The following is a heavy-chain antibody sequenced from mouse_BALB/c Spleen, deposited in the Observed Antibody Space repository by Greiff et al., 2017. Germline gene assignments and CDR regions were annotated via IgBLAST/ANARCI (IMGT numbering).Heavy chain of an antibody. J-gene: IGHJ4*01. CDR1: GYTFTSYW. CDR3: TRWSYDYDEGYYAMDY. D-gene: IGHD2-4*01. V-gene: IGHV1-62-3*01. Sequence: QVQLQQPGAELVKPGASVKLSCKASGYTFTSYWMHWVKQRPGRGLEWIGRIDPNSGGTKYNEKFKSKATLTVDKPSSTAYMQLSSLTSEDSAVYYCTRWSYDYDEGYYAMDYWGQGTSVTVSS. CDR2: IDPNSGGT.